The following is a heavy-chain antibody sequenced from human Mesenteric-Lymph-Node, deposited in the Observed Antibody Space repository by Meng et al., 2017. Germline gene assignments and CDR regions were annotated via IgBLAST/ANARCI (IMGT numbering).Heavy chain of an antibody. CDR3: TTLYGDSIS. CDR1: GASISSPYY. V-gene: IGHV4-31*09. CDR2: IYHSGRT. Sequence: QGQLQESGPGLVEPSQTLSLTCTVSGASISSPYYWTWIRQHPGKGLEWIGEIYHSGRTNYNPSVKSRVSMSVDKSQNHFSLRLSSVTAADTAVYYCTTLYGDSISWGQGTLVTVSS. D-gene: IGHD4-17*01. J-gene: IGHJ4*02.